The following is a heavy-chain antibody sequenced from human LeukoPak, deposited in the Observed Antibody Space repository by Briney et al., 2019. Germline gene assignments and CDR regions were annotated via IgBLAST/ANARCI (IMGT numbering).Heavy chain of an antibody. CDR2: IYHSGST. Sequence: SETLSLTCAVSGGSISSGGYSWSWIRQPPGKGLEWIGYIYHSGSTYYNPSLKSRVTISVDRSKNQFSLKLSSVTAADTAFYYCAGAPGDYGWFDPWGQGTLVTVSS. V-gene: IGHV4-30-2*01. D-gene: IGHD4-17*01. CDR1: GGSISSGGYS. J-gene: IGHJ5*02. CDR3: AGAPGDYGWFDP.